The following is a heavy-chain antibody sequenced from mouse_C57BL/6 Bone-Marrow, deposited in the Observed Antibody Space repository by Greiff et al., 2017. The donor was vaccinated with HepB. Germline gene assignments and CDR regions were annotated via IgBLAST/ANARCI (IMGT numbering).Heavy chain of an antibody. J-gene: IGHJ1*03. CDR2: IRLKSDNYAT. V-gene: IGHV6-3*01. CDR3: TEGGSSYGHFDV. D-gene: IGHD1-1*01. CDR1: GFTFSNYW. Sequence: EVKLVESGGGLVQPGGSMKLSCVASGFTFSNYWMNWVRQSPEKGLEWVAQIRLKSDNYATHYAESVKGRFTISRDDSKSSVYLQMNNLRAEDTGIYYCTEGGSSYGHFDVWGTGTTVTVSS.